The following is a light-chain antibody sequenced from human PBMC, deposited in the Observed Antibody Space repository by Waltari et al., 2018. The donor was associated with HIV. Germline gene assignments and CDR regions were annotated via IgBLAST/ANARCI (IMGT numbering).Light chain of an antibody. CDR2: AAS. J-gene: IGKJ3*01. Sequence: EIQLTQSPSFLSASVGDRVTITCRASQGISNSLAWYQQKPGKAPNLLIYAASTLHSGVPSRFSGSGSGTEFSLTISSLQPEDFATYYCQQLKSYPLTFGPGTEVDIK. CDR1: QGISNS. V-gene: IGKV1-9*01. CDR3: QQLKSYPLT.